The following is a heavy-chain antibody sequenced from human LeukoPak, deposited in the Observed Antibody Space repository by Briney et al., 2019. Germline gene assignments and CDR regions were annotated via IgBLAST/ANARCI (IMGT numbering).Heavy chain of an antibody. Sequence: GGSLRLSCAASGFTFGNYWMHWVRQAPGKGLVWVSRINTDGSNIHYADSLKARFTISRDNAKSTLYLEATSLTAEDTAVYYCVRVAGGSAAAGTWYFDNWGQGALVIVSS. CDR1: GFTFGNYW. D-gene: IGHD6-13*01. J-gene: IGHJ4*02. V-gene: IGHV3-74*01. CDR3: VRVAGGSAAAGTWYFDN. CDR2: INTDGSNI.